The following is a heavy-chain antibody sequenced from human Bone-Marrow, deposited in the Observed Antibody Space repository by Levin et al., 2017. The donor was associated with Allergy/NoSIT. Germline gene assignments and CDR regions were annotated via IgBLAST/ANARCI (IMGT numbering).Heavy chain of an antibody. V-gene: IGHV1-46*01. D-gene: IGHD2-2*01. CDR1: GYNFMRYY. J-gene: IGHJ4*02. Sequence: GESLKISCKTSGYNFMRYYIHWVRQAPGQGLEWLGMIIPSGAKTTYAQNFQGRVAMTRDASTSTVFMELSSLTSDDTAVYFCARGDQPSADYWGQGTLVSVSS. CDR2: IIPSGAKT. CDR3: ARGDQPSADY.